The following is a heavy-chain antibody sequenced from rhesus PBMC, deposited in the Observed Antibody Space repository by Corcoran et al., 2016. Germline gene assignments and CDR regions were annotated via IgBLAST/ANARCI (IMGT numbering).Heavy chain of an antibody. CDR1: GGSFSSYW. D-gene: IGHD2-27*01. CDR3: ARGIVVAVTANLDY. CDR2: ITGDSGSP. V-gene: IGHV4-80*01. J-gene: IGHJ4*01. Sequence: QVQLQESGPGLVRPSETLSLTCAVSGGSFSSYWWSWIRQPPGEGLEGIGEITGDSGSPPFTPSLKSRVTISNAAPHSQFSLKLSSVTAADTAVYYCARGIVVAVTANLDYWGQGVLVTVSS.